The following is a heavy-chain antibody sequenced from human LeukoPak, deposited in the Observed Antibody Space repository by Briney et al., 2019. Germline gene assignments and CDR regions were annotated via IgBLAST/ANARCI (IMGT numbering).Heavy chain of an antibody. Sequence: PSETLSLTCAVYGGSFSGYYWSWIRQPPGKGLEWIGEINHSGSTNYNPSLKSRVTISVDTSKNQFSLKLSSVTAADTAVHYCARGGSGWYSEDFDYWGQGTLVTVSS. CDR1: GGSFSGYY. J-gene: IGHJ4*02. D-gene: IGHD6-19*01. CDR2: INHSGST. V-gene: IGHV4-34*01. CDR3: ARGGSGWYSEDFDY.